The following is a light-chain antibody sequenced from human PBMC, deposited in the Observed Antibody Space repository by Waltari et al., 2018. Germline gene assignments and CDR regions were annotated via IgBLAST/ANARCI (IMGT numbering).Light chain of an antibody. V-gene: IGLV2-11*01. CDR2: DVT. CDR3: YSYAGGYTFV. Sequence: QSALTQPRSVSGSPGQSVTISCTGPSGNVGGYDYASWYQQHPGKAPTLMIYDVTKRPPGVPDRFSGSKSGNTAFLTISGLQAEDEADYHCYSYAGGYTFVFGPGTKLAVL. CDR1: SGNVGGYDY. J-gene: IGLJ2*01.